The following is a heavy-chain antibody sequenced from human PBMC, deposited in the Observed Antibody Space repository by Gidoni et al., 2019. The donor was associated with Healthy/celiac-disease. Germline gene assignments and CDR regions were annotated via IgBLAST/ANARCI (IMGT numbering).Heavy chain of an antibody. D-gene: IGHD3-16*01. J-gene: IGHJ4*02. Sequence: QVQLVESGGVVVQPGRFLRLPCAASGFTFSSYGLHWVRQAPGKGLEWVACRWYDGSNKYYADSVKGRFTISRDNSKNTLYLQMNSLRAEDTAVYYCARDLGGALGYWGQGTLVTVSS. CDR2: RWYDGSNK. CDR1: GFTFSSYG. V-gene: IGHV3-33*01. CDR3: ARDLGGALGY.